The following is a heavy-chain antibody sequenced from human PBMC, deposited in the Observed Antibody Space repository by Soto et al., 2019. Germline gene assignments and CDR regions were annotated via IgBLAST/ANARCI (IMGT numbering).Heavy chain of an antibody. D-gene: IGHD3-16*01. CDR2: ISHTGRT. V-gene: IGHV4-30-2*01. Sequence: QLQLQESGSGLVKPSQTLSLTCAVSGWAISSGNSYAWSWIRQPPGKGLEWIGSISHTGRTSYNPSLKGRVTMSVDKSKNHFSLKLSSVTAADMAVYYCARAVAPYLGTRFDPWGQGSLVIVSS. J-gene: IGHJ5*02. CDR3: ARAVAPYLGTRFDP. CDR1: GWAISSGNSYA.